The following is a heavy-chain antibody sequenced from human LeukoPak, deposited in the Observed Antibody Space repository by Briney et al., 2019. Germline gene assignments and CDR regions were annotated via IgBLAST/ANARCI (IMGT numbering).Heavy chain of an antibody. J-gene: IGHJ5*02. D-gene: IGHD1-1*01. CDR3: ARIYLKLASAS. Sequence: PGESLRLSCAASGFSFTSYWMSWVRQAPGKGLEWVANIKQDGSEKYYVDSVKGRFTISRDNAKNSLYLQMNSLRAEDTAVYYCARIYLKLASASWGQGTLVTVSS. V-gene: IGHV3-7*01. CDR2: IKQDGSEK. CDR1: GFSFTSYW.